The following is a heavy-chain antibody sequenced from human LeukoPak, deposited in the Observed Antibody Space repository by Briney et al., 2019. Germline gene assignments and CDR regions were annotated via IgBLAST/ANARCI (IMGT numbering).Heavy chain of an antibody. CDR2: ISYDGSNK. V-gene: IGHV3-30*18. J-gene: IGHJ4*02. CDR1: GFTFSSYG. D-gene: IGHD1-1*01. Sequence: GRSLRLSCAASGFTFSSYGMHWVRQAPGKGLEWVAVISYDGSNKYYADSVKGRFTISRDNSKNTLYLQMNSLRAEDTAVYYCAKGHWYNWKIDCWGQGTLVTVSS. CDR3: AKGHWYNWKIDC.